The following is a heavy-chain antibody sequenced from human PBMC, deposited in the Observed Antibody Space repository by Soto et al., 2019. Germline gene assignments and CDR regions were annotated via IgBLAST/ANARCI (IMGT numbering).Heavy chain of an antibody. D-gene: IGHD1-26*01. J-gene: IGHJ4*02. CDR2: ISWNSGSI. Sequence: QPGGSLRLSCAASGFTFDDYAMHWVRQAPGKGLEWVSGISWNSGSIGYADSVKGRFTISRDNAKNSLYLQMNSLRAEDTALYYCAKGIVLLGAIDYWGQGTLVTVSS. CDR1: GFTFDDYA. V-gene: IGHV3-9*01. CDR3: AKGIVLLGAIDY.